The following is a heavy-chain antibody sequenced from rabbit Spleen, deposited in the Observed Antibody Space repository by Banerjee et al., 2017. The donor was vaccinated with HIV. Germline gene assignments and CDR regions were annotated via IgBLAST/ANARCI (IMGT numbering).Heavy chain of an antibody. CDR1: GVSFSDKDV. CDR3: ARDTGSSFSSYGMDL. D-gene: IGHD8-1*01. Sequence: EQLEESGGGLVKPEGSLTLTCKASGVSFSDKDVMCWVRQAPGKGLEWIACIDTGSSGFTYSATWAKGRFTCSKTSSTTVTLQMTSLTVADTATYFCARDTGSSFSSYGMDLWGPGPWSPS. V-gene: IGHV1S45*01. J-gene: IGHJ6*01. CDR2: IDTGSSGFT.